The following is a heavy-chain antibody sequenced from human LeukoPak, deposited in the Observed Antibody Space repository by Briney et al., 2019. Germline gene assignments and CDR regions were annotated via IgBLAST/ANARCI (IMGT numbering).Heavy chain of an antibody. CDR3: ARVVRGFPRLSYYYYYMDV. Sequence: SETLSPTCAVYGGSFSGYYWSWIRQPPGKGLEWIGEINHSGSTNYNPSLESRVTISVDTSKNQFSLKLSSVTAADTAVYYCARVVRGFPRLSYYYYYMDVWGKGTTVTVSS. V-gene: IGHV4-34*01. CDR1: GGSFSGYY. J-gene: IGHJ6*03. CDR2: INHSGST. D-gene: IGHD6-6*01.